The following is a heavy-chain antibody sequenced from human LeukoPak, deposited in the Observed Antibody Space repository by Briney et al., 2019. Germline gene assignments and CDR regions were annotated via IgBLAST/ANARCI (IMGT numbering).Heavy chain of an antibody. D-gene: IGHD3-22*01. CDR3: ARLANYYDSSGYFPNFDY. V-gene: IGHV4-59*08. CDR2: IYYSGST. Sequence: SETLSLTCTVSGGSISSYYWSWIRQPPGKGLEWIGYIYYSGSTNYNPSLKSRVTISVDTSKNQFSLKLSSLTAADTAVYYCARLANYYDSSGYFPNFDYWGQGTLVTVSS. J-gene: IGHJ4*02. CDR1: GGSISSYY.